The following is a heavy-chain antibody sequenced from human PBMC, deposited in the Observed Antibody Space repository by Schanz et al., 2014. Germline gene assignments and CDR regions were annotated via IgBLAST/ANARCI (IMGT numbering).Heavy chain of an antibody. Sequence: EVQLVESGGGLIQPWGSLRLSCAVSGFTVNTNYMSWVRQAPGKGLEWISSMYINSGSTQYADSVKGRFIISRDSSKNTLFLQMNSLRAEDTAVYYCAKSMYSTSWAFDFWGQGTLVTVSS. V-gene: IGHV3-53*01. J-gene: IGHJ4*02. CDR2: MYINSGST. CDR1: GFTVNTNY. CDR3: AKSMYSTSWAFDF. D-gene: IGHD2-2*01.